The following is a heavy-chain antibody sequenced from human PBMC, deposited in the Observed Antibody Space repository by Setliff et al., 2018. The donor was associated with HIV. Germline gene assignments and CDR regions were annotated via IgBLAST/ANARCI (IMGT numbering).Heavy chain of an antibody. CDR1: GYTFTDYY. Sequence: AASVKVSCKASGYTFTDYYMHWVRQAPGQGLEWMGWINPNSGGTNYAQKFQGRVNMTRDTSISTTYMELSRLRSDDTAVYYCARDPGYKSTWYGVFDIWGQGTMVTVSS. V-gene: IGHV1-2*02. D-gene: IGHD6-13*01. J-gene: IGHJ3*02. CDR3: ARDPGYKSTWYGVFDI. CDR2: INPNSGGT.